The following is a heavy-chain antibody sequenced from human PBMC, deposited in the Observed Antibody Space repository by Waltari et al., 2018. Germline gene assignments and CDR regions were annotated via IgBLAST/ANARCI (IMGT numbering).Heavy chain of an antibody. CDR2: IYYSGST. Sequence: QVQLQESGPGLVKPSETLSLTCTVSGGSISSYYWSWIRQPPGKGLEWIGYIYYSGSTNYNPSHKSRVTISVDTSKNQFSLKLSSVTAADTAVYYCARAYSSGWIYFDYWGQGTLVTVSS. D-gene: IGHD6-19*01. CDR3: ARAYSSGWIYFDY. J-gene: IGHJ4*02. CDR1: GGSISSYY. V-gene: IGHV4-59*01.